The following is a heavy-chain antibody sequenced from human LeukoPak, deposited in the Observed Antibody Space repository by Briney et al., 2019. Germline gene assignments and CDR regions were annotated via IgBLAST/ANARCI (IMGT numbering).Heavy chain of an antibody. Sequence: GESLKISCKGSGYSFTTYWIGWVRQMPGKGLEWMGIIYPGDSDTRYSPSFQGQVSISVDKSISTAYLLWSSLKASDTAMYYCARSYYYASGSYYRLDYWGQGTLVTVSS. CDR1: GYSFTTYW. CDR3: ARSYYYASGSYYRLDY. V-gene: IGHV5-51*01. D-gene: IGHD3-10*01. CDR2: IYPGDSDT. J-gene: IGHJ4*02.